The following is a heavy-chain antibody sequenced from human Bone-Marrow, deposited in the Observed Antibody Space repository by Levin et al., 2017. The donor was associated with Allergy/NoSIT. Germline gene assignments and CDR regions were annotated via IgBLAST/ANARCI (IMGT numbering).Heavy chain of an antibody. Sequence: SVKVSCKASGGTFSRYTISWVRQAPGQGLEWMGGIIPLFGTPNYAQKFQGRVTIIADKSTSTSYMELSSLRSDDTAVYYCANGPTYYDSWGGYFSRAGDSGMDVWGQGTTVTVSS. V-gene: IGHV1-69*06. CDR2: IIPLFGTP. CDR1: GGTFSRYT. CDR3: ANGPTYYDSWGGYFSRAGDSGMDV. J-gene: IGHJ6*02. D-gene: IGHD3-3*01.